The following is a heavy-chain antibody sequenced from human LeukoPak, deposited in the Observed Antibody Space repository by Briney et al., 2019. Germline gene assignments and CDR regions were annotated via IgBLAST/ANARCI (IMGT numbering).Heavy chain of an antibody. J-gene: IGHJ6*04. V-gene: IGHV4-38-2*01. CDR3: ARSHYVSGSQGGMDV. CDR1: GFSISSGYY. D-gene: IGHD3-10*01. CDR2: IYHTGSA. Sequence: SETLSLTCGVSGFSISSGYYWGGIRQPPGKGLEGIGSIYHTGSAYYNPPLKRRVIISVDASKNQFSLKMNSVTAADTAVYYCARSHYVSGSQGGMDVWGKGTTVTVSS.